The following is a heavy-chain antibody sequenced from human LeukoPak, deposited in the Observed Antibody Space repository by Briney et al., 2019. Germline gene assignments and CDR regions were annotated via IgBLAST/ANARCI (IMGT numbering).Heavy chain of an antibody. D-gene: IGHD2-2*01. CDR3: ARVVPAALLYYFDY. Sequence: SETLSLTCTVSGGSISSGDYYWSWIRQPPGKGLEWIGYIYYSGSTYYNPSLKSQVTISVDTSKNQFSLKLSSVTAADTAVYYCARVVPAALLYYFDYWGQGTLVTVSS. J-gene: IGHJ4*02. V-gene: IGHV4-30-4*01. CDR2: IYYSGST. CDR1: GGSISSGDYY.